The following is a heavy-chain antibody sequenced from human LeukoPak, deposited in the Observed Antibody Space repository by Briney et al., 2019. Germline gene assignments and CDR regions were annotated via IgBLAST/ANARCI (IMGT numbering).Heavy chain of an antibody. J-gene: IGHJ6*03. CDR1: GFTSISYW. Sequence: GGSLRLSCEASGFTSISYWMSWVRQAPGKGLEWVANIKQDGSEKYYVDSVKGRFTISRDNAKNSLYLQMDSLRAEDTAVYYCARARFETTVTTLVRKKDYYYYNMDVWGKGTTVTVSS. D-gene: IGHD4-17*01. CDR3: ARARFETTVTTLVRKKDYYYYNMDV. V-gene: IGHV3-7*01. CDR2: IKQDGSEK.